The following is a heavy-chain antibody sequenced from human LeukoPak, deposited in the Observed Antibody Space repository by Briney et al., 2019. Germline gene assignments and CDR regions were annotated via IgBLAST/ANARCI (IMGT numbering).Heavy chain of an antibody. Sequence: SVKVSCKASGGTFSSYAISWVRQAPGQVLEWMGRIIPILGIANYAQKFQGRVTITADKSTSTAYMELSSLRSEDTAVYYCARDREDDFWSGYSLYYYAMDVWGQGTTVTVSS. CDR3: ARDREDDFWSGYSLYYYAMDV. J-gene: IGHJ6*02. D-gene: IGHD3-3*01. CDR2: IIPILGIA. CDR1: GGTFSSYA. V-gene: IGHV1-69*04.